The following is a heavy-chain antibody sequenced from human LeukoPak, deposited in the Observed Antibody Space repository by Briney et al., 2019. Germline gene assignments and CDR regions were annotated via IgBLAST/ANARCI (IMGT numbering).Heavy chain of an antibody. CDR2: IYYSGST. CDR3: ARVGGGSGSYYNVGNWFDP. CDR1: GGSISSYY. J-gene: IGHJ5*02. D-gene: IGHD3-10*01. V-gene: IGHV4-59*01. Sequence: PSETLSLTCIVSGGSISSYYWSWIRQPPGKGLEWIGYIYYSGSTNYNPSLKSRVTISVDTSKNQFSLKLSSVTAADTAVYYCARVGGGSGSYYNVGNWFDPWGQGTLVTVSS.